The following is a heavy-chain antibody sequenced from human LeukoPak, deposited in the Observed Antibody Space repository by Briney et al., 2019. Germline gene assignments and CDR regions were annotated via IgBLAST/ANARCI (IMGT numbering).Heavy chain of an antibody. J-gene: IGHJ3*01. D-gene: IGHD3-10*01. CDR2: IKQDGSEK. CDR3: ATDSGHSFFY. V-gene: IGHV3-7*04. CDR1: GFTFSSYW. Sequence: TGGSLRLSCAASGFTFSSYWMSWVRQAPGKGLEWVANIKQDGSEKYYVDSVKGRFTISRDNAKNTLYLQMNSLTIEDTAVYYCATDSGHSFFYWGQGTKVTVSA.